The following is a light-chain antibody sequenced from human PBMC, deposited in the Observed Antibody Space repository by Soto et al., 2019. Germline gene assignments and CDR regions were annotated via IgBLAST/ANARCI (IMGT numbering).Light chain of an antibody. Sequence: DIQMTQSPSTLSASAGDRVTITCRASQSISSWLAWYQQKPGKAPKLLIYDASRLESGVPSRFSGSGSGTEFTLTISSLQPDDFATYYCQQYNSYLTFGQGTKVEIK. V-gene: IGKV1-5*01. CDR3: QQYNSYLT. CDR1: QSISSW. J-gene: IGKJ1*01. CDR2: DAS.